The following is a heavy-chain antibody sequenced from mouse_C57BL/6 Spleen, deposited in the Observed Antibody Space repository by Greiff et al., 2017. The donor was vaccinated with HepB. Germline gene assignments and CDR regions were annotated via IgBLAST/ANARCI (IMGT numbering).Heavy chain of an antibody. Sequence: QVQLKQSGPELVKPGASVKISCKASGYAFSSSWMNWVKQRPGRGLEWIGRIYPGDGDTNYNGKFKGKATLTADKSSSTAYMQLSSLTSEDSAVYFCARGAYYGNYVRYFDVWGTGTTVTVSS. CDR1: GYAFSSSW. CDR2: IYPGDGDT. V-gene: IGHV1-82*01. CDR3: ARGAYYGNYVRYFDV. J-gene: IGHJ1*03. D-gene: IGHD2-10*01.